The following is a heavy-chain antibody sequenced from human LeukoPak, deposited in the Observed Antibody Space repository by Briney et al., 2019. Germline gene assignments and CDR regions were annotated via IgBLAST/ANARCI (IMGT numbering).Heavy chain of an antibody. D-gene: IGHD2-2*01. CDR1: GYTFTGYY. J-gene: IGHJ6*02. V-gene: IGHV1-2*02. Sequence: ASVKVSCKASGYTFTGYYMHWVRQAPGQGLEWMGWINPNSGGTNYAQKFQGRVTKTRDTSISTAYMELSRLRSDDTAVYYCARHCSSTSCYLYYYGMDVWGQGTTVTVSS. CDR2: INPNSGGT. CDR3: ARHCSSTSCYLYYYGMDV.